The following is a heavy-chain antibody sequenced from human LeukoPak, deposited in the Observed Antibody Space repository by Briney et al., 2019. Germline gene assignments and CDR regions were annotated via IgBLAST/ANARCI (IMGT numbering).Heavy chain of an antibody. V-gene: IGHV1-69*06. J-gene: IGHJ3*02. D-gene: IGHD3-9*01. Sequence: SVKVSCKASGGTFSSHAISWVRQAPGQGLEWMGGIIPIFGTANYAQKFQGRVTITADKSTSTAYMELSSLRSEDTAVYYCARVVRYFDWLAEAFDIWGQGTMVTVSS. CDR3: ARVVRYFDWLAEAFDI. CDR1: GGTFSSHA. CDR2: IIPIFGTA.